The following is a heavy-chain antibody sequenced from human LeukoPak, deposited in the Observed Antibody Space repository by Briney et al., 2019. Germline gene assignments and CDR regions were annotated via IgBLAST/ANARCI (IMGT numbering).Heavy chain of an antibody. CDR3: ATRKLGNDY. V-gene: IGHV4-59*02. CDR1: GGSVSNYY. CDR2: IYYTET. D-gene: IGHD7-27*01. J-gene: IGHJ4*02. Sequence: SETLSLTCTVSGGSVSNYYWSWIRQSPGKGLEWIGYIYYTETSYNPSLKSRVTISADTSKNQFSLKLYSVTAADTAVYYCATRKLGNDYWGQGTLVTVSS.